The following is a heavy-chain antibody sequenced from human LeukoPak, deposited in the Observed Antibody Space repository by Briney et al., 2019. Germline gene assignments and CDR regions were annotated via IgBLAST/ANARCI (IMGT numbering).Heavy chain of an antibody. J-gene: IGHJ4*02. V-gene: IGHV3-53*01. CDR1: GFTVSSNY. CDR2: INSGGGT. Sequence: GSLRLSCSVSGFTVSSNYMSWVRQAPGKGLEWVSIINSGGGTYYTDSVKGRFTISRDNSKNTLFLQMNSLRAGDTAVYYCARVDRGYGYDYWGQGTLVTVSS. CDR3: ARVDRGYGYDY. D-gene: IGHD5-12*01.